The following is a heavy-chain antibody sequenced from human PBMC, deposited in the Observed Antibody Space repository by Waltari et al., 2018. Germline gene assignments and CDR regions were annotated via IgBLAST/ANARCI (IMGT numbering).Heavy chain of an antibody. CDR1: GGTFSSYA. CDR3: ARGRRAARLGYYYGMDV. CDR2: IIPIFGTA. J-gene: IGHJ6*02. V-gene: IGHV1-69*12. Sequence: QVQLVQSGAEVKKPGSSVKVSCKASGGTFSSYAISWVRQAPGQGLEWMGGIIPIFGTANYAQKFQGRVTITADESTSTAYMELSSLRSEDTAVYYCARGRRAARLGYYYGMDVWGQGTTVTVSS. D-gene: IGHD6-6*01.